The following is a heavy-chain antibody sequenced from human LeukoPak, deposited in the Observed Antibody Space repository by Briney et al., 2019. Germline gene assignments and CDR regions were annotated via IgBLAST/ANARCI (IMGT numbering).Heavy chain of an antibody. V-gene: IGHV3-13*01. CDR1: GFTFSSYD. CDR2: IGTAGDT. Sequence: GGSLRLSCAACGFTFSSYDMHWVRQATGKGLEWVSAIGTAGDTYYPGSVKGRFTISRDNSKNMLYLQMNSLRAEDTAVYYCVKARSDWYFFDFWGQGTLVTVSS. J-gene: IGHJ4*02. CDR3: VKARSDWYFFDF. D-gene: IGHD6-19*01.